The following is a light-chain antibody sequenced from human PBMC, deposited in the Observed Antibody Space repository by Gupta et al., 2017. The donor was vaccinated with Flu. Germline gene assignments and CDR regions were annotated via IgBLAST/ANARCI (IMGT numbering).Light chain of an antibody. V-gene: IGLV2-14*03. J-gene: IGLJ1*01. CDR2: DVS. Sequence: MIYDVSNRPSGVSNRFSGSKSGNTASLTISGLQAEDEADYYCIQLTSVPSYVFGTGTKVTVL. CDR3: IQLTSVPSYV.